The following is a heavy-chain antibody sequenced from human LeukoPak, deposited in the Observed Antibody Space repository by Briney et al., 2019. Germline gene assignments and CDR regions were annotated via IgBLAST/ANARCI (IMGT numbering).Heavy chain of an antibody. CDR3: AWWDTCIYYH. Sequence: GGSLRSSCTAPGFTASINYMDGGRQAPGKGLEWVSVIYSGGNTYYADSVKGRFTISRDNSKNTVYLQMNSLRAEDATVCYYAWWDTCIYYHGRKGTLVTVSS. V-gene: IGHV3-53*01. D-gene: IGHD3-10*01. CDR2: IYSGGNT. CDR1: GFTASINY. J-gene: IGHJ1*01.